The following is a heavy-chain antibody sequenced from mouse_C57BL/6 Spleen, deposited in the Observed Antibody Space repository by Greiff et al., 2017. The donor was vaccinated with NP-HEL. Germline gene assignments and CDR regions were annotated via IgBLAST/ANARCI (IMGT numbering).Heavy chain of an antibody. J-gene: IGHJ4*01. CDR2: INPSSGYT. V-gene: IGHV1-4*01. CDR3: ERVYGSSVYAMDY. CDR1: GYTFTSYT. Sequence: VQGVESGAELARPGASVKMSCKASGYTFTSYTMHWVKQRPGQGLEWIGYINPSSGYTKYNQKFKDKATLTADKSSSTAYMQLNSLTSEDSAVYYCERVYGSSVYAMDYWGQGTSVTVAS. D-gene: IGHD1-1*01.